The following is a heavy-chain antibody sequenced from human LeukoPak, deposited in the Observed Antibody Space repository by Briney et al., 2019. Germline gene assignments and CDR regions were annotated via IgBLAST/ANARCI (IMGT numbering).Heavy chain of an antibody. Sequence: SETLSLTCAVYGGSFSGYYWSWIRQPPGKGLEWIGEINHSGSTNYNPSLKRRVTISVDTSKNQFSLKLSSVTAADTAVYYCARGSGSGSPKGSYYYYGMDVWGKGTTVTVSS. CDR3: ARGSGSGSPKGSYYYYGMDV. CDR1: GGSFSGYY. V-gene: IGHV4-34*01. J-gene: IGHJ6*04. D-gene: IGHD3-10*01. CDR2: INHSGST.